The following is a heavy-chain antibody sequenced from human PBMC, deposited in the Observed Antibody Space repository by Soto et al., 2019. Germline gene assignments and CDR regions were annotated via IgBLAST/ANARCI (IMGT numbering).Heavy chain of an antibody. J-gene: IGHJ4*02. V-gene: IGHV1-69*13. D-gene: IGHD6-19*01. Sequence: SVKVSCKASGGTFSSYAISWVRQAPGQGLEWMGGIIPIFVTANYAQKFQGRVTITADESTSTAYMELSSLRSEDTAVYYWARGYSSGWYALYWGQGTLVTVSS. CDR3: ARGYSSGWYALY. CDR1: GGTFSSYA. CDR2: IIPIFVTA.